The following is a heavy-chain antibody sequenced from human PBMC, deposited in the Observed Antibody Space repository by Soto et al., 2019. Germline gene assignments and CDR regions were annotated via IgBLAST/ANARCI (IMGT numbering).Heavy chain of an antibody. D-gene: IGHD1-20*01. Sequence: GGSLRLSCIPSGFIVSHNYMSWVRQAPGTGLEWVSVIYSSGATYYADSVKGRFTISRDDSKNTLYLQMNSLRAEDTAVYYCARGITGTTFDYWGQGTLVTVSS. CDR2: IYSSGAT. CDR3: ARGITGTTFDY. V-gene: IGHV3-53*01. CDR1: GFIVSHNY. J-gene: IGHJ4*02.